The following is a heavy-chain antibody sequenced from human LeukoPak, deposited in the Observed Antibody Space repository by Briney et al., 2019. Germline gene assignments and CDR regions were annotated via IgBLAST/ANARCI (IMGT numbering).Heavy chain of an antibody. CDR2: IYTSGST. V-gene: IGHV4-4*07. CDR3: ARENLWFGELLSWFDP. Sequence: PSETLSLTCAVYGGSFSGYYWSWIRQPAGKGLEWIGRIYTSGSTNYNPSLKSRVTMSVDTSKNQFSLKLSSVTAADTAVYYCARENLWFGELLSWFDPWGQGTLVTVSS. J-gene: IGHJ5*02. CDR1: GGSFSGYY. D-gene: IGHD3-10*01.